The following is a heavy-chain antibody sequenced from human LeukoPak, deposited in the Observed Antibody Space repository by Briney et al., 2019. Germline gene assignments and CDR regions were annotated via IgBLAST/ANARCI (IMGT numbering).Heavy chain of an antibody. J-gene: IGHJ1*01. CDR2: IIPIFGTA. CDR3: ARGPGLVVVGTQYFQH. Sequence: SVKVSCKASGGTFSSYAISWVRQAPGQGLEWMGRIIPIFGTANYAQKFQGRVTITTDESTSTAYMELSSLRSEDTAVYYCARGPGLVVVGTQYFQHWGQGTLVTVSS. D-gene: IGHD6-19*01. V-gene: IGHV1-69*05. CDR1: GGTFSSYA.